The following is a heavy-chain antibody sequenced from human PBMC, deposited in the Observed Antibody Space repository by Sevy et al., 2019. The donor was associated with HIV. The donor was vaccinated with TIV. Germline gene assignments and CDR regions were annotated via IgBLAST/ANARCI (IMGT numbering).Heavy chain of an antibody. CDR1: GFSVSISY. D-gene: IGHD5-12*01. J-gene: IGHJ4*02. Sequence: GGSLRLSCAASGFSVSISYMSWVRQAPGRGLECVSVIYGGDGTYYADSVKGRFTISRDNSKNTMYLQMNSLRAEDTAVYYCARERGDGYNYYSWGQGTLVTVSS. CDR2: IYGGDGT. V-gene: IGHV3-53*01. CDR3: ARERGDGYNYYS.